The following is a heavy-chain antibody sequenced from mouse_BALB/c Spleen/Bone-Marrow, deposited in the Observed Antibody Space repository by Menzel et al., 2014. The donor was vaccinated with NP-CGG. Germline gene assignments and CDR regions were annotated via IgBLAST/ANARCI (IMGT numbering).Heavy chain of an antibody. CDR1: GYSFTSYW. J-gene: IGHJ4*01. V-gene: IGHV1S22*01. CDR2: IYPFSGSS. Sequence: LQQSGSELVRPGTSVKLSCRASGYSFTSYWMHWVKQRPGQGLEWIGNIYPFSGSSNYDEKFKSKATLTVDTSSSTAYTQLSSLTSEDSAVYYCTRSPITTVVAETMDCWGQGTSVTVSS. D-gene: IGHD1-1*01. CDR3: TRSPITTVVAETMDC.